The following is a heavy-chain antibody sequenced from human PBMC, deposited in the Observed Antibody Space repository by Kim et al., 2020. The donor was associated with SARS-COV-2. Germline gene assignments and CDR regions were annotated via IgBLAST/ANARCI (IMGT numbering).Heavy chain of an antibody. Sequence: SETLSLTCSVSGVSISTNYHYRGWVRQPPGKGLEWIGSVYNSGTTYYNPSLKSRVTISGDTSKNQFSLNMRSVTAADTAVYYCACNVGSTPDYYFDYWGRGALVTVSS. J-gene: IGHJ4*02. CDR2: VYNSGTT. V-gene: IGHV4-39*07. CDR3: ACNVGSTPDYYFDY. D-gene: IGHD1-26*01. CDR1: GVSISTNYHY.